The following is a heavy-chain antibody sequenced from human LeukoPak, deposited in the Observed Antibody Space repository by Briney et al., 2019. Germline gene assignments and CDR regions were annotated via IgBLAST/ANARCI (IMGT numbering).Heavy chain of an antibody. V-gene: IGHV3-30*18. CDR3: AKDGMVRGGSHFDY. J-gene: IGHJ4*02. Sequence: PGGSLRLSCAASGFTFSSYGMHWDRQAPGKGLEWVAVISYDGSNKYYADSVKGRFTISRDNSKNTLYLQMNSLRAEDTAVYYCAKDGMVRGGSHFDYWGQGTLVTVSS. CDR1: GFTFSSYG. D-gene: IGHD3-10*01. CDR2: ISYDGSNK.